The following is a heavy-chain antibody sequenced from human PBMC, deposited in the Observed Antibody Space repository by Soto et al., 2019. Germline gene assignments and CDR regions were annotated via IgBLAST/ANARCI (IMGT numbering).Heavy chain of an antibody. Sequence: QLQLQESGPGLVKPSETLSLTCTVSGGSISSSSYYWGWIRQPPGKGLEWIGSIYYSGSTYYNPSLKSRVTISVDTSKNQFSLKLSSVTAADTAVYYCASQPPLRYFDWGFDYWGQGTLVTVSS. V-gene: IGHV4-39*01. J-gene: IGHJ4*02. CDR3: ASQPPLRYFDWGFDY. D-gene: IGHD3-9*01. CDR1: GGSISSSSYY. CDR2: IYYSGST.